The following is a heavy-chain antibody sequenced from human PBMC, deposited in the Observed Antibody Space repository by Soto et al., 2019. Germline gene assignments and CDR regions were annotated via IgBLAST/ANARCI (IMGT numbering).Heavy chain of an antibody. CDR2: ISYSGST. V-gene: IGHV4-59*02. CDR3: ASTRGEGYRYTWDY. D-gene: IGHD3-16*02. J-gene: IGHJ4*02. CDR1: GGSVNTYY. Sequence: QVQLQESGPGLVKPSETLSLTCTVSGGSVNTYYWSWIRQPPGKGLEWVGYISYSGSTNYNPSLRSRVTISIDTSYHQFSLKLSSVTAADTAIYYWASTRGEGYRYTWDYWGKGTLVTVSP.